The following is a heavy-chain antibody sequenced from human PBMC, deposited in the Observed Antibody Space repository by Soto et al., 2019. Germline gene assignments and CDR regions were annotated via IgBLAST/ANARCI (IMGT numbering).Heavy chain of an antibody. Sequence: QITLKESGPALVKSTQALTLTCTFSGVSLTSAVVGVGWICQPPGEALEGLALTYWNDEQYYKPPLRNRLTITRHSSKNRVVLSMTSMEPVDTATYYCAYRLTGPSGCDVGCQGTTVTVSS. V-gene: IGHV2-5*01. CDR2: TYWNDEQ. CDR1: GVSLTSAVVG. J-gene: IGHJ6*02. D-gene: IGHD2-8*01. CDR3: AYRLTGPSGCDV.